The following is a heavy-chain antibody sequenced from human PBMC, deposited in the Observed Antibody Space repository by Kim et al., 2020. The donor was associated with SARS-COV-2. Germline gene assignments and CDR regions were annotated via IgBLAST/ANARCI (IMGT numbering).Heavy chain of an antibody. Sequence: GGSLRLSCAASGFTFSSYGMHWVRQAPGKGLEWVAVISCDGSNKYYADSVKGRFTISRDNAKNTLYLQMNSLRAEDTAVYYCAKEAGLGSCYALTYYYYGMDVGGQGTRVTVPS. J-gene: IGHJ6*02. V-gene: IGHV3-30*18. D-gene: IGHD3-10*01. CDR2: ISCDGSNK. CDR3: AKEAGLGSCYALTYYYYGMDV. CDR1: GFTFSSYG.